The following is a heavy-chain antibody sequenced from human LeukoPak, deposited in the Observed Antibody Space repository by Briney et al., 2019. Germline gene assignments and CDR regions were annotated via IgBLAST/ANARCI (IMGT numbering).Heavy chain of an antibody. J-gene: IGHJ4*02. CDR1: GDSLSSNSVA. CDR3: ARDRYYFDY. V-gene: IGHV6-1*01. CDR2: TYYRSKWNN. Sequence: SQTLSLTCAISGDSLSSNSVAWNWIRQSPSRGLEWLGRTYYRSKWNNEYAEFVRSRTTINPDTSKNHFSLQLDSATPEDTAVYYCARDRYYFDYWGQGTLVTVSS.